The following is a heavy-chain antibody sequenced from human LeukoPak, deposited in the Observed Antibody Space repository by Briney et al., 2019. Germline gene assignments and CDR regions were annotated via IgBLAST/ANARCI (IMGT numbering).Heavy chain of an antibody. CDR3: ARGVLTPIAAAGLYFDY. CDR2: IYYSGST. J-gene: IGHJ4*02. V-gene: IGHV4-59*12. CDR1: GDSISGYY. Sequence: SETLSLTCTVSGDSISGYYWSWIRQPPGKGLEWIGYIYYSGSTNYNTSLKSRVTISEDTSKNQFSLKLSSVTAADTAVYYCARGVLTPIAAAGLYFDYWGQGTLVTVSS. D-gene: IGHD6-13*01.